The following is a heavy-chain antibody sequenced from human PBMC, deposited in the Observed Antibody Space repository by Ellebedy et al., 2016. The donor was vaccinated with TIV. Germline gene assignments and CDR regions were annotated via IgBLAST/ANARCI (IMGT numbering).Heavy chain of an antibody. V-gene: IGHV4-4*02. CDR3: ARDSDKTVRGTLDY. D-gene: IGHD3-10*01. Sequence: MPSETLSLTCAVSGGSISSTNWWYWLRQAPGKGLEWIGEIHHGGSTNYNPSLKSRVTIQVDKSKNQFSLNLNSDPAADTAVYYWARDSDKTVRGTLDYWGQGTLVTVSS. J-gene: IGHJ4*02. CDR2: IHHGGST. CDR1: GGSISSTNW.